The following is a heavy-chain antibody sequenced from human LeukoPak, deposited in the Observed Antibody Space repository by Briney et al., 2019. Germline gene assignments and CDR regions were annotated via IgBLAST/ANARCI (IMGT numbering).Heavy chain of an antibody. CDR3: AKDQGQAVVPRRFDN. CDR2: IYYSGGNT. D-gene: IGHD2-2*01. Sequence: PGGSLRLSCAASGFMFSNFAMSWVRQAPGKGLEWVSTIYYSGGNTYSADSVKGRFTISRDNAKNTLYPQMNSLRAEDTAVYYCAKDQGQAVVPRRFDNWGQGTLVTVSS. J-gene: IGHJ4*02. CDR1: GFMFSNFA. V-gene: IGHV3-23*01.